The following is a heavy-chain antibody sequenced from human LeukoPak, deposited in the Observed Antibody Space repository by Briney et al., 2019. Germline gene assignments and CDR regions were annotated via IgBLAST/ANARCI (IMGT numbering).Heavy chain of an antibody. V-gene: IGHV1-2*06. D-gene: IGHD7-27*01. CDR2: INPNSGGT. J-gene: IGHJ4*02. Sequence: ASVKVSCKASGYTFTGYYMHWVRQAPGQGLEWMGRINPNSGGTNYAQKFQGRVTMTRDTSISTAYTVLSRLRSDDTAVYYCARVVNWGSGPFDYWGQGTLVTVSS. CDR3: ARVVNWGSGPFDY. CDR1: GYTFTGYY.